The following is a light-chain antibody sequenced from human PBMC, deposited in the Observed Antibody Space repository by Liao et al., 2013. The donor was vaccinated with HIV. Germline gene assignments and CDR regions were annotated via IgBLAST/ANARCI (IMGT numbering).Light chain of an antibody. CDR1: NIGGKS. Sequence: SYELTQPPSLSVAPGETARVTCGGNNIGGKSVHWYQQQPGQAPVLVISYDSERPSGIPERFSGSNSGTTATLTISRVEAGDEADYYCQVWDNSVDRVVFGGGTKLTVL. CDR3: QVWDNSVDRVV. J-gene: IGLJ2*01. CDR2: YDS. V-gene: IGLV3-21*04.